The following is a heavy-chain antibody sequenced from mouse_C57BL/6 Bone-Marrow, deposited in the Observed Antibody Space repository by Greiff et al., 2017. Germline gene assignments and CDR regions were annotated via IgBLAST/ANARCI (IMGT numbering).Heavy chain of an antibody. CDR2: IYPSDSET. CDR3: ARSGTTVVDFDY. J-gene: IGHJ2*01. D-gene: IGHD1-1*01. CDR1: GYTFTSYW. Sequence: QVQLQQPGAELVRPGSSVKLSCKASGYTFTSYWLDWVKQRPGQGLEWIGNIYPSDSETHYNQKFKDKATLTVDKSSSTAYMQLSSRTSEYSAVYDCARSGTTVVDFDYWCQGTTLTVSS. V-gene: IGHV1-61*01.